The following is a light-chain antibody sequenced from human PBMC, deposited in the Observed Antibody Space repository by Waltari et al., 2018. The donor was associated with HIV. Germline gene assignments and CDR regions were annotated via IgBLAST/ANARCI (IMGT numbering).Light chain of an antibody. J-gene: IGLJ2*01. CDR2: SDD. CDR1: VLSNQY. V-gene: IGLV3-25*03. Sequence: SHGLTQPPSVSVSPGQTAEITCSGDVLSNQYAFWYQHKAAQAPVILIYSDDERPSEVPERFSGSSSGATVALTISGVQAEDEADYYCQSRDISGTHVVFGGGTKLTVL. CDR3: QSRDISGTHVV.